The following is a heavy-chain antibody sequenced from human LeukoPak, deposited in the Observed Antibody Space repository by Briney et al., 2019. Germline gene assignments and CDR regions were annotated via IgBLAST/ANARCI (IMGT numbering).Heavy chain of an antibody. D-gene: IGHD3-22*01. CDR1: GGSISSGGYY. V-gene: IGHV4-31*03. CDR2: IYYSGST. CDR3: ARDGARYDSSGIFDY. Sequence: SETLSLTCTVSGGSISSGGYYWSWLRQHPGKGLEWIGYIYYSGSTYYNPSLKSRVTISVDTSKNQFSLKLSSVTAADTAVYYCARDGARYDSSGIFDYWGQGTLVTVSS. J-gene: IGHJ4*02.